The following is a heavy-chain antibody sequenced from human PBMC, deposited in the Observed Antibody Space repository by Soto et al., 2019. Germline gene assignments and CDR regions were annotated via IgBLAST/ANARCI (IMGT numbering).Heavy chain of an antibody. V-gene: IGHV1-3*01. J-gene: IGHJ4*02. CDR1: GYTFTSYA. Sequence: QVQLVQSGAEVKKPGASVKVSCKASGYTFTSYAMHWVRQAPGQRLEWMGWINAGNGNTKYSQKFQGRVTITRDTSASTAYMELSSLRSEDTAVYYCARDREIVRGNRREYYFDYWGQGTLVTVSS. D-gene: IGHD3-10*02. CDR3: ARDREIVRGNRREYYFDY. CDR2: INAGNGNT.